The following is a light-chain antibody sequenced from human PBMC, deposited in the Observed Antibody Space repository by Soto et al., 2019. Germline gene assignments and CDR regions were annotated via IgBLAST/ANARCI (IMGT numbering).Light chain of an antibody. Sequence: IQLTQSPSFLSASVGDGVTITYRASQVISNSLAWYQQKPGKAPNLLIYAASTLQSGVPSRFSGSGSGAEFTLTISSLEPEDFATYYCQQLSSYPRTFGQGTKREIK. CDR1: QVISNS. V-gene: IGKV1-9*01. J-gene: IGKJ2*01. CDR3: QQLSSYPRT. CDR2: AAS.